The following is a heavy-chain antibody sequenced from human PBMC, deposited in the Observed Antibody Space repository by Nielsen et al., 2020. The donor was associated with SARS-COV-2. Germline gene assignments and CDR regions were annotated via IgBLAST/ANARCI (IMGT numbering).Heavy chain of an antibody. CDR1: GITFSSYS. CDR3: ATCRGPYWYFDL. CDR2: ISISSSTI. D-gene: IGHD3-10*01. Sequence: GGSLRLSCATSGITFSSYSMNWVRQAPGKGLEWISSISISSSTIDYADSVKGRFTISRDNAKNSLYLQMNSLRAEDTAVYYCATCRGPYWYFDLWGRGTLVTVSS. J-gene: IGHJ2*01. V-gene: IGHV3-48*01.